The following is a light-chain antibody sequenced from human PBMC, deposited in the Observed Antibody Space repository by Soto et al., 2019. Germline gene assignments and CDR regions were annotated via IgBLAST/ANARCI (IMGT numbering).Light chain of an antibody. V-gene: IGKV3-20*01. CDR3: QKYGSSPWT. CDR2: AES. CDR1: QSVSSN. J-gene: IGKJ1*01. Sequence: VMTQSPATLSLSPGESATLSCRASQSVSSNLAWYQQKTGQAPRLLIYAESRRATGIPDGLSGSGSGTDLTLTISRLEPEDFAVYYCQKYGSSPWTCGQGTKVDIK.